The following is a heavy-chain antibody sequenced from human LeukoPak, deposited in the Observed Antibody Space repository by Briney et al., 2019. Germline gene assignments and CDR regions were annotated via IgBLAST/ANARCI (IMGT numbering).Heavy chain of an antibody. J-gene: IGHJ6*04. V-gene: IGHV3-74*01. CDR3: AELGITMIGGV. CDR2: INSDGSST. Sequence: GGSLRLSCAAYGFTFSSYWMHWVRQAPGKGLVWVSRINSDGSSTSYADSVKGRFTISRDNAKNSLYLQMNSLRAEDTAVYYCAELGITMIGGVWGKGTTVTISS. D-gene: IGHD3-10*02. CDR1: GFTFSSYW.